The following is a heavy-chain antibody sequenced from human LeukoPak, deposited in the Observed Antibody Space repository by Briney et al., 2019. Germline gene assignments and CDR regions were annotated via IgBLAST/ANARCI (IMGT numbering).Heavy chain of an antibody. CDR1: GYTFTSYY. CDR3: ARKPYYMVRGIYYSGMDV. Sequence: ASVKVSCKASGYTFTSYYMHWVRQAPGQGLEWMGVSNPSGGIKTHAQTFQGRVTMTRNPSIRTAYMELSSLRPKDTAVYHCARKPYYMVRGIYYSGMDVWGQGTTVTVSS. D-gene: IGHD3-10*01. V-gene: IGHV1-46*01. CDR2: SNPSGGIK. J-gene: IGHJ6*02.